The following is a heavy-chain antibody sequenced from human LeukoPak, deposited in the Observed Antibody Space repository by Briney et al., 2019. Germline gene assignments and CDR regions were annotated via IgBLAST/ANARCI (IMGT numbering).Heavy chain of an antibody. CDR1: GFTFSNYW. V-gene: IGHV3-7*01. CDR3: ARQGDDY. D-gene: IGHD3-16*01. Sequence: PGGSLRLSCVASGFTFSNYWMSWVRQAPGKRLECVANIKEDGSEKYYVDSVKGRFTISRDNAKNSLYLQMNSLRAEDTAVYYCARQGDDYWGHGTLVTVSS. CDR2: IKEDGSEK. J-gene: IGHJ4*01.